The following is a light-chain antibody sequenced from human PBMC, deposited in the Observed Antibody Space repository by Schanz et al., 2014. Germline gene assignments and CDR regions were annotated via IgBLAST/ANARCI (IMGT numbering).Light chain of an antibody. CDR1: QSVSTY. J-gene: IGKJ1*01. CDR3: QQFGTLPWT. V-gene: IGKV3-15*01. Sequence: EIVMTQSPVTLSVSPGERATLSCRASQSVSTYLAWYQQKPGQAPRLLIYGASTRATGIPARFSGSGSGTEFTLTISSLQSEDFAVFYCQQFGTLPWTFGQGTQVEI. CDR2: GAS.